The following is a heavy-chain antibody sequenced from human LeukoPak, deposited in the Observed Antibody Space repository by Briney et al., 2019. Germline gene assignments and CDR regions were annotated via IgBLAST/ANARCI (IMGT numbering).Heavy chain of an antibody. V-gene: IGHV4-59*01. Sequence: SETLSLTCTVSGGSISSYYWSWIRQPPGKGLEWIGCIYYSGSTNYNPSLKSRVTISVDTSKNQFSLKLSSVTAADTAVYYCARIVLDTARPYYFDYWGQGTLVTVSS. CDR3: ARIVLDTARPYYFDY. D-gene: IGHD5-18*01. CDR2: IYYSGST. CDR1: GGSISSYY. J-gene: IGHJ4*02.